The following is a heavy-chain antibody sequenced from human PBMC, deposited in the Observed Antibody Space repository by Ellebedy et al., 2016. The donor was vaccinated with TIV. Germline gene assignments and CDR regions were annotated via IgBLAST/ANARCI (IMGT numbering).Heavy chain of an antibody. J-gene: IGHJ6*02. CDR2: TRSKANSYAT. CDR1: GFTFSGSA. V-gene: IGHV3-73*01. Sequence: GESLKISCAASGFTFSGSAMHWVRQASGKGPEWVGRTRSKANSYATAYAASVKGRFTISRDDSKNTAYLQINNLKTEVTAVYYCTRWELHYYYGMDVWGQGTTVTVSS. D-gene: IGHD1-26*01. CDR3: TRWELHYYYGMDV.